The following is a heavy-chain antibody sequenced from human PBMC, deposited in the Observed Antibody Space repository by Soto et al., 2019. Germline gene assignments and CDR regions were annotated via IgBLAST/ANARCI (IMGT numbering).Heavy chain of an antibody. Sequence: GGSLRLSCAASGFNFANAWMTWVRQAPGKGLEWVGRIKSETAGGATDYAAPVKGRFTISRDDSRNTLYLLMTSLKTEDTAVYYCSCRGYNSTRYQVDYWGQGP. J-gene: IGHJ4*02. D-gene: IGHD1-1*01. CDR1: GFNFANAW. CDR2: IKSETAGGAT. V-gene: IGHV3-15*01. CDR3: SCRGYNSTRYQVDY.